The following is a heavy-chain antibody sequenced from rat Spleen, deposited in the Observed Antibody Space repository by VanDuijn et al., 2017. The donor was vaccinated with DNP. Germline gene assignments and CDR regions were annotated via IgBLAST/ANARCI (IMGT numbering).Heavy chain of an antibody. V-gene: IGHV2-6*01. Sequence: QVQLKESGPGLVQPSQTLSLTCTVSGFSLTTFTVAWVRQPPGKGLEWIAAMSSGGRTYYSSPLQSRLSISRDTSKSQVFLKMISLRTEDTAIYFCTRDYYSSSFVYWGQGTLVTVSS. D-gene: IGHD1-2*01. CDR2: MSSGGRT. CDR1: GFSLTTFT. J-gene: IGHJ3*01. CDR3: TRDYYSSSFVY.